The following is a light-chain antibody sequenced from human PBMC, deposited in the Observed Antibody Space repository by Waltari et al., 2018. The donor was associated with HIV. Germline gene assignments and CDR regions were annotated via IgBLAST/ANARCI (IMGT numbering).Light chain of an antibody. J-gene: IGLJ2*01. V-gene: IGLV2-8*01. Sequence: QSVLTQPPSASGSPGQSVTLSCTGTSSDVGGYKYVSWYQQHPGKAPKLMIYEVSKRPSGVPDRFSGSKSGNTASLTVSGLQAEDEADYYCSSYAGSNNVVFGGGTKLTVL. CDR2: EVS. CDR1: SSDVGGYKY. CDR3: SSYAGSNNVV.